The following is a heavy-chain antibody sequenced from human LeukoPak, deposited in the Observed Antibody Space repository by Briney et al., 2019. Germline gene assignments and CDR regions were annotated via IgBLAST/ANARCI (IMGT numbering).Heavy chain of an antibody. J-gene: IGHJ4*02. CDR3: ARDGDGYHY. CDR2: IKQDGSEK. CDR1: GFTFSSYT. Sequence: GGSLRLSCAASGFTFSSYTMNWVRQAPGKGLEWVANIKQDGSEKYYVDSVKGRFTISRDNAKNSLYLQMNSLRAEDTAVYYCARDGDGYHYWGQGTLVTVSS. V-gene: IGHV3-7*01. D-gene: IGHD5-18*01.